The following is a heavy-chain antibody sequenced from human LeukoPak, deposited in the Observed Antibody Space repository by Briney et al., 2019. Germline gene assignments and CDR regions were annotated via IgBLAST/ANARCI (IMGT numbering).Heavy chain of an antibody. Sequence: GGSLRLSFAASGFTFSDYYMSWIRQAPGKGLEWVSSISGNGQYIFYRDSLKGRFTISRDNAKNSVYLQMDNLRVEDTALYYCARDRLYGDYDSNFDFWGQGTLVAVSS. CDR1: GFTFSDYY. J-gene: IGHJ4*02. CDR2: ISGNGQYI. V-gene: IGHV3-11*04. D-gene: IGHD4-17*01. CDR3: ARDRLYGDYDSNFDF.